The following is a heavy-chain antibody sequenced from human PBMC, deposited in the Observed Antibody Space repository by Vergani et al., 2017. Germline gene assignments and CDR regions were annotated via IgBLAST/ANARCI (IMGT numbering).Heavy chain of an antibody. CDR1: GYTFTSYG. J-gene: IGHJ5*02. CDR2: ISAYNGNT. V-gene: IGHV1-18*01. D-gene: IGHD2-2*01. Sequence: QVQLVQSGAEVKKPGASVKVSCKASGYTFTSYGISWVRQAPGQGLEWMGWISAYNGNTNYAQKLQGRVTMTTDTSTSTAYMELRSLRSDDTAVYYCARDRQTYQLLQGGIGFDPWGQGTLVTVSS. CDR3: ARDRQTYQLLQGGIGFDP.